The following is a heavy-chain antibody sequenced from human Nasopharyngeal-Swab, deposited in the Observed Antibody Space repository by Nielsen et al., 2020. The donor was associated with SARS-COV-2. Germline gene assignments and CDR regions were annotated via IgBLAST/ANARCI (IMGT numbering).Heavy chain of an antibody. CDR2: IYYSGST. D-gene: IGHD3-3*01. V-gene: IGHV4-59*08. CDR3: ARQIYDFWSGYGLVYYYYMDV. J-gene: IGHJ6*03. Sequence: WIRQPPGKGLEWIGYIYYSGSTNYNPSLKSRVTISVDTSKNQFSLKLSSVTAVDTAVYYCARQIYDFWSGYGLVYYYYMDVWGKGTTVTVSS.